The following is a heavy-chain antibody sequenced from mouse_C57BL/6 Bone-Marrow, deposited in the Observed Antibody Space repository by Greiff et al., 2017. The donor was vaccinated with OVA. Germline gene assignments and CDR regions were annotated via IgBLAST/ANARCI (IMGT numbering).Heavy chain of an antibody. V-gene: IGHV1-55*01. CDR2: IYPGSGST. CDR1: GYTFTSYW. CDR3: ARFGTTVVAPRYFDY. Sequence: QVQLKQPGAELVKPGASVKMSCKASGYTFTSYWITWVKPRPGQGLEWIGDIYPGSGSTNYNEKFKSKATLTVDTSSSTAYMQLSSLTSEDSAVYYCARFGTTVVAPRYFDYWGQGTTLTVSS. J-gene: IGHJ2*01. D-gene: IGHD1-1*01.